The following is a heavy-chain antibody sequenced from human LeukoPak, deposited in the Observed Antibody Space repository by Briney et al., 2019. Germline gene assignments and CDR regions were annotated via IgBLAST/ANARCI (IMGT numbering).Heavy chain of an antibody. CDR3: ARDTEDFDY. V-gene: IGHV1-46*01. J-gene: IGHJ4*02. CDR2: INPSGGST. Sequence: ASVKVSCKASGYTFTSYYIHWVRQAPGQGLEWMGIINPSGGSTTYAQKFQGRVTMTRDTSTSTVYMELSSLRFEDTAVYYCARDTEDFDYWGQGTLVTVSS. CDR1: GYTFTSYY.